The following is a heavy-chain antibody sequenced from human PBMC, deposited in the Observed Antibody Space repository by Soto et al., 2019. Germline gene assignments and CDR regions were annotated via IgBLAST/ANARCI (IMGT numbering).Heavy chain of an antibody. V-gene: IGHV1-2*04. D-gene: IGHD3-3*01. CDR1: GYTFTGYY. CDR3: ARGDDFWSGYYTGFDY. Sequence: GASVKVSCKASGYTFTGYYMHWVRQAPGQGLEWMGWINPNSGGTNYAQKFQGWVTMTRDTSISTAYMELSRLRSDDTAVYYCARGDDFWSGYYTGFDYWGQGTLVTVSS. CDR2: INPNSGGT. J-gene: IGHJ4*02.